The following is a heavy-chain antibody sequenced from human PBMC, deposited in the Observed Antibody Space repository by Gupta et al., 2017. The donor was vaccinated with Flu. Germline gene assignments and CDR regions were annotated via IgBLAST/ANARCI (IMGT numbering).Heavy chain of an antibody. CDR1: GFTFSSSY. CDR2: INPDGSST. J-gene: IGHJ4*02. CDR3: ATVTSGC. D-gene: IGHD4-17*01. V-gene: IGHV3-74*03. Sequence: EMQLVESGGGLVQPGRSLRLSCAASGFTFSSSYLQWVRQAPGKGLVWVSRINPDGSSTTYAESVKGRFTISRDNAKNTLYLQMNSLGDDDTAVYYCATVTSGCWGQGTLVTVSS.